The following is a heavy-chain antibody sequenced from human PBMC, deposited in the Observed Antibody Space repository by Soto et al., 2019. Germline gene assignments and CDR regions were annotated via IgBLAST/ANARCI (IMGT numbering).Heavy chain of an antibody. CDR1: GGTFSSYT. J-gene: IGHJ4*02. CDR3: ARANRYSGSYYESDY. CDR2: IIPILGIA. Sequence: QVQLVQSGAEVKKPGSSVKVSCKASGGTFSSYTISWVRQAPGQGLEWMGRIIPILGIANYAQKFQGRVTITADKSTSTAYMELSSLRSEDTAVYYCARANRYSGSYYESDYWGQGTLVTVSS. D-gene: IGHD1-26*01. V-gene: IGHV1-69*02.